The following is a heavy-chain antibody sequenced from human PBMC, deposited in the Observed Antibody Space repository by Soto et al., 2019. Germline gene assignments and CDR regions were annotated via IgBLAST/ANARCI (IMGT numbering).Heavy chain of an antibody. Sequence: VQLLESGGGLVQPGGSLRLSCAASGFTFENYAITWVRQAPGKGPEWLSAISGAGDITFYADSVRGRFTVSRDNSKGTLYLQMNNLRAEDTAVYYCARAHWTSGYYVESWGQGTLVTVSS. CDR2: ISGAGDIT. D-gene: IGHD3-22*01. CDR1: GFTFENYA. J-gene: IGHJ5*01. V-gene: IGHV3-23*01. CDR3: ARAHWTSGYYVES.